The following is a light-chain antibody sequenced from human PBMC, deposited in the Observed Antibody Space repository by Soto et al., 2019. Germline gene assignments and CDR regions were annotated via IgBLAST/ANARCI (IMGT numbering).Light chain of an antibody. Sequence: EIVLTHSPGTVSLSPGERATLSCRASQSVYNNYIAWYQQSPGQARRVLIYGASTRATGTPDRFSGSGSGTDFTFTISRLEPEDSAVYYCQQYGNSVTFGGGTKVDIK. V-gene: IGKV3-20*01. J-gene: IGKJ4*01. CDR1: QSVYNNY. CDR2: GAS. CDR3: QQYGNSVT.